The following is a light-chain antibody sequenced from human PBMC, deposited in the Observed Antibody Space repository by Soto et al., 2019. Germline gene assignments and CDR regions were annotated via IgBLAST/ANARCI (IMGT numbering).Light chain of an antibody. CDR3: QQYNNWHPIT. CDR1: QSVSSN. CDR2: GAS. V-gene: IGKV3-15*01. J-gene: IGKJ5*01. Sequence: EILMTQSPATLSVSPGERATLSCRASQSVSSNLAWYQQKPGQATRLLIYGASTRANGIPARFSGSGSGTEFTLTISSLQSEDFAFYYCQQYNNWHPITFGQGTRLEIK.